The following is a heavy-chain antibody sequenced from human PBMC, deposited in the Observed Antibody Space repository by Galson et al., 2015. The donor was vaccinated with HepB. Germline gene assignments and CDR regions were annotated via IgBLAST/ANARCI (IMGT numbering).Heavy chain of an antibody. V-gene: IGHV3-30-3*01. CDR1: GFTFSRNE. CDR3: ARRVDYTSSWDMDA. D-gene: IGHD6-13*01. CDR2: ISSDGNTK. Sequence: SLRLSCAASGFTFSRNEMHWVRQAPGKGPDWVAVISSDGNTKYYADSVKGRFTISRDNSKNTLYLQMNSLRAEDTAVYYCARRVDYTSSWDMDAWGKGTTVTVSS. J-gene: IGHJ6*03.